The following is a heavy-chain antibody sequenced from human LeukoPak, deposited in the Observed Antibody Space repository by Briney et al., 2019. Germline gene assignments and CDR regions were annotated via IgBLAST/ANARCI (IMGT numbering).Heavy chain of an antibody. Sequence: GGSLRLSCAASGFTFSDYYMSWIHQAPGKGLEWVSYISSSGSTIYYADSVKGRFTISRDNAKNSLYLQMNSLRAEDTAVYYCARETIVGGHYFDYWGQGTLVTVSS. CDR1: GFTFSDYY. D-gene: IGHD1-26*01. V-gene: IGHV3-11*01. CDR3: ARETIVGGHYFDY. CDR2: ISSSGSTI. J-gene: IGHJ4*02.